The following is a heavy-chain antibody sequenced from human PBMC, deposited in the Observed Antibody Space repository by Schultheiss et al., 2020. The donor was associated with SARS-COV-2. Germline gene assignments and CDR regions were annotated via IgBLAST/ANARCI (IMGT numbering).Heavy chain of an antibody. CDR1: GGSFSGYY. CDR3: AGRIAVAGPDY. D-gene: IGHD6-19*01. V-gene: IGHV4-34*01. Sequence: SQTLSLTCAVYGGSFSGYYWSWIRQPPGKGLEWIGEINHSGSTNYNPSLKSRVTISVDTSKNQFSLKLSSVTAADTAVYYCAGRIAVAGPDYWGQGTLVTVSS. CDR2: INHSGST. J-gene: IGHJ4*02.